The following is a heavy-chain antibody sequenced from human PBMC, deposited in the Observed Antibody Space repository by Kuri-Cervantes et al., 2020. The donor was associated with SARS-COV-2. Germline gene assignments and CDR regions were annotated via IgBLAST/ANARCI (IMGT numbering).Heavy chain of an antibody. CDR3: ARSRICGGDCSPSFDY. V-gene: IGHV5-10-1*01. Sequence: GGSLRLSCKGSGYSFTSYWISWVRQMPGKGLEWMGRIDPSDSYTNYSPSFQGHVTISADKSISTAYLRWSSLKASDTAMYYCARSRICGGDCSPSFDYWGQGTLVTVSS. CDR1: GYSFTSYW. CDR2: IDPSDSYT. D-gene: IGHD2-21*02. J-gene: IGHJ4*02.